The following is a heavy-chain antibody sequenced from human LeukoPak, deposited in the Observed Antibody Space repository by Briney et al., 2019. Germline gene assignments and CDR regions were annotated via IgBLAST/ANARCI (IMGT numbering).Heavy chain of an antibody. V-gene: IGHV3-30*02. Sequence: PGGSLRLSCAASGFTFSSYGMHWVRQAPGKGLEWVAFIRYDGSNKYYADSVKGRFTISRDNSKNTLYLQMNSLRAEDTAAYYCAKIPYDFWSGYTQFDYWGQGTLVTVSS. CDR1: GFTFSSYG. CDR3: AKIPYDFWSGYTQFDY. J-gene: IGHJ4*02. CDR2: IRYDGSNK. D-gene: IGHD3-3*01.